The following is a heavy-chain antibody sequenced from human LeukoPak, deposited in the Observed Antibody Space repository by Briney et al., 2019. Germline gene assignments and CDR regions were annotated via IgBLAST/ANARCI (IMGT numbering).Heavy chain of an antibody. D-gene: IGHD3-22*01. CDR3: ARARHDSSGYYVNWFDP. CDR1: GASIISYY. V-gene: IGHV4-59*01. Sequence: SETLSLTCTVSGASIISYYWSWIRQPPGKGLEWIGYIYYSGSTNYNPSLKSRVTISVDTSKNQFSPKLSSVTAADTAVYYCARARHDSSGYYVNWFDPWGQGTLVTVSS. CDR2: IYYSGST. J-gene: IGHJ5*02.